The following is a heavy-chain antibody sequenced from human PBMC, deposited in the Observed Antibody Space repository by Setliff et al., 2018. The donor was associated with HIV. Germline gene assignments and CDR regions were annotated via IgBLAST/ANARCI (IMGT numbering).Heavy chain of an antibody. V-gene: IGHV1-69*01. CDR3: ASASGDYEPYQY. D-gene: IGHD4-17*01. J-gene: IGHJ1*01. Sequence: PGESLKISCEASGDTSNSYAIRWVRQAPGQGPEWMGGVIPIFGSPQYAPQFRGRATITADESSRTAYMELTSLKSEDSAVYYCASASGDYEPYQYWGQGTLVTVSS. CDR1: GDTSNSYA. CDR2: VIPIFGSP.